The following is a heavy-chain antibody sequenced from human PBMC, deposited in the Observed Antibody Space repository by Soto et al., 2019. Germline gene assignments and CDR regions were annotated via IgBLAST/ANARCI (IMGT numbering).Heavy chain of an antibody. V-gene: IGHV3-23*01. J-gene: IGHJ4*02. Sequence: EVQLSQSGGGLVQPGGSLRRSCAASGFTFSNFAMRWVRQAPGKGLEWVSDISGSGGSTYYAESVKGRFTISRDNSKNTLFLQMNSLRVEDTAVYYCAKDIVAVGGYETFDFWGLGTMVTVSS. CDR3: AKDIVAVGGYETFDF. D-gene: IGHD5-12*01. CDR2: ISGSGGST. CDR1: GFTFSNFA.